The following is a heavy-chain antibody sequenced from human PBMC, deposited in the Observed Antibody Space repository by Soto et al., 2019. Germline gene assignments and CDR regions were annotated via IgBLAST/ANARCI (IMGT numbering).Heavy chain of an antibody. CDR1: GGSISSYY. D-gene: IGHD3-3*01. J-gene: IGHJ4*02. CDR3: ARQRNGYFWSGYSFDY. Sequence: SETLSLTCTVSGGSISSYYWSWIRQPPGKGLEWIGYIYYSGSTNYNPSLKSRVTISVDTSKNQFSLKLSSVTAADTAVYYCARQRNGYFWSGYSFDYWGQGTLVTVSS. V-gene: IGHV4-59*08. CDR2: IYYSGST.